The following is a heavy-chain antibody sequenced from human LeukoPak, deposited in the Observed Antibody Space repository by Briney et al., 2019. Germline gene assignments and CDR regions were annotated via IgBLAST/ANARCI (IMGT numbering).Heavy chain of an antibody. V-gene: IGHV3-9*01. CDR3: AKDFSMVRGVNFEY. CDR2: ISGNSGST. D-gene: IGHD3-10*01. Sequence: GGSLRLSCAASGFTFDDYAMHWVRHAPGKGLEWVSDISGNSGSTHYADSVKGRFTISRDNAKNTLYLQMNSLRAEDKGLYYCAKDFSMVRGVNFEYWGQGTLVTVSS. CDR1: GFTFDDYA. J-gene: IGHJ4*02.